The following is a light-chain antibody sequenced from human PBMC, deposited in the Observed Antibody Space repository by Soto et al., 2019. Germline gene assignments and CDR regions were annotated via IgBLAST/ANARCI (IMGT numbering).Light chain of an antibody. CDR2: DAS. CDR3: QQRSNWPLS. J-gene: IGKJ4*01. V-gene: IGKV3-11*01. CDR1: QSVSSY. Sequence: EIVLTQSPATLSLSPGERATLSCSASQSVSSYLAWYQQKPGQAPRLLIYDASNRATGIPARFSGSGSGTDFTRTTGSLEPEDFAVYYCQQRSNWPLSFGGGTKVEIK.